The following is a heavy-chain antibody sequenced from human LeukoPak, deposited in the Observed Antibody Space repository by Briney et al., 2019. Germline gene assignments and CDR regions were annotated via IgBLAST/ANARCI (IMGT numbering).Heavy chain of an antibody. V-gene: IGHV3-23*01. Sequence: PGGSLRLSCAASGFTFSSYAMSWVRQAPGKGLEWVSAIGGSGGSTYYADSVKGRFTISRDNSKNTLYLQMNSLRAEDTAVYYCAKAKGWGSSGYFDYWGQGTLVTVSS. CDR2: IGGSGGST. J-gene: IGHJ4*02. D-gene: IGHD6-6*01. CDR3: AKAKGWGSSGYFDY. CDR1: GFTFSSYA.